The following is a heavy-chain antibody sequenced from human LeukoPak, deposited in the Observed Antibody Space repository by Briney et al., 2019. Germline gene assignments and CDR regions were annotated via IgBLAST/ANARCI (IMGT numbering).Heavy chain of an antibody. CDR3: ARKKGVLRYFDWLLTLHY. CDR2: ISYDGSNK. Sequence: GGSLRLSCAASGFTFSSYGMHWVRQAPGKGLEWVAVISYDGSNKYYADSVKGRFTISRDNSKNTLYLQMNSLRAEDTAVYYCARKKGVLRYFDWLLTLHYWGQGTLVTVSP. CDR1: GFTFSSYG. D-gene: IGHD3-9*01. V-gene: IGHV3-30*03. J-gene: IGHJ4*02.